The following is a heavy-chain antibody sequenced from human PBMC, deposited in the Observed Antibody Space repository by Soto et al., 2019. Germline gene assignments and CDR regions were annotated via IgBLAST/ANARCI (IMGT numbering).Heavy chain of an antibody. D-gene: IGHD3-16*01. CDR2: IVVGSGNT. CDR3: VADLAPPDPYNGSEP. V-gene: IGHV1-58*02. Sequence: SVKVSCKASGFTFSSSGIHWVRQARGQRLEWIGWIVVGSGNTNYAQKFQERVTITRDVSTNTAYMELTSLRSEDTAVYYCVADLAPPDPYNGSEPWGQGTLVPVSS. CDR1: GFTFSSSG. J-gene: IGHJ5*02.